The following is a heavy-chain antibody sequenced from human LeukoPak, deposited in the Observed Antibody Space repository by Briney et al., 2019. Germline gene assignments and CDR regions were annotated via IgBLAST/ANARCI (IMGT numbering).Heavy chain of an antibody. V-gene: IGHV4-34*01. Sequence: PSETLSLTCAAYGGSFSGYYWSWIRQPPGKGLEWIGEINHSGNTNYNPSLKSRVTMSVDKSKNQFSLKLRSVTAADTAVYYCAGAVVMTAKHYWYFDLWGRGSLVTVSS. CDR2: INHSGNT. CDR1: GGSFSGYY. J-gene: IGHJ2*01. D-gene: IGHD2-21*02. CDR3: AGAVVMTAKHYWYFDL.